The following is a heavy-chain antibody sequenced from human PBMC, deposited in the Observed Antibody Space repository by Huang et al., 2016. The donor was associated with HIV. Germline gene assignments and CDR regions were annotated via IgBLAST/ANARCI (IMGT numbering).Heavy chain of an antibody. J-gene: IGHJ3*02. D-gene: IGHD3-22*01. CDR1: GFTFGSYA. V-gene: IGHV3-30-3*01. CDR3: ARGGPYYYDSSGYLVSAFDI. CDR2: ISYDGSNK. Sequence: QVQLVESGGGVVQPGRSLRLSCAASGFTFGSYAMHWVRQAPGKGLEWVAVISYDGSNKYYADSVKGRFTISRDNSKNTLYLQMNSLRAEDTAVYYCARGGPYYYDSSGYLVSAFDIWGQGTMVTVSS.